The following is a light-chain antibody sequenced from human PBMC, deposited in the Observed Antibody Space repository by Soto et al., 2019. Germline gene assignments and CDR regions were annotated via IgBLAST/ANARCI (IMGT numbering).Light chain of an antibody. J-gene: IGLJ3*02. Sequence: QSALTQPASVSGSPAQSITISCTGTSSDVGSFNLVSWYQQHAGKAPKLIIFEGNKRHSGVSNRFSGSKSGNTASLTISGLQADDEADYYCCSYSGGSTWVFGGGTKLTGL. CDR3: CSYSGGSTWV. CDR2: EGN. V-gene: IGLV2-23*01. CDR1: SSDVGSFNL.